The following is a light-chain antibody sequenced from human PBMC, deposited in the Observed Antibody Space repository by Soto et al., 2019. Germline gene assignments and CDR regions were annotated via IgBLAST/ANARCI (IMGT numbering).Light chain of an antibody. CDR1: SSDVGGYNY. CDR3: SSYTSSSTGV. V-gene: IGLV2-14*01. J-gene: IGLJ1*01. CDR2: EVS. Sequence: QSVLTQPASVSGSAGQSIAISCTGTSSDVGGYNYVSWYQQHPGKAPKLLLSEVSKRPSGVSDRFSGSKSGNTASLTISGLQAEDEADYYCSSYTSSSTGVFGTGTKVTVL.